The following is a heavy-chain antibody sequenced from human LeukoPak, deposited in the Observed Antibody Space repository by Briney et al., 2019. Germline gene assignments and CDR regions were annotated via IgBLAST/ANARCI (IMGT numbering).Heavy chain of an antibody. CDR1: GGTFSSYT. V-gene: IGHV1-69*02. D-gene: IGHD3-16*01. Sequence: SVKVSCKASGGTFSSYTISWVRQAPGQGLEWMGRIIPILGIANYAQKFQGRVTITADKSTSTAYMELSSLRSEDTAVYYCARVKDDGWGVLPPYYYYYMDVWGKGTTVTVSS. CDR2: IIPILGIA. CDR3: ARVKDDGWGVLPPYYYYYMDV. J-gene: IGHJ6*03.